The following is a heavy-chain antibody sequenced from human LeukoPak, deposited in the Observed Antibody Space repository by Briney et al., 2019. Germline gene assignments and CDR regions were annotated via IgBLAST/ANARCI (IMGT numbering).Heavy chain of an antibody. D-gene: IGHD5/OR15-5a*01. Sequence: PGGSLRLSCTASGFTFGDYGMSWFRQAPGKGLEWVGFIRSKAYGGTTDYAASVKGRFTISRDDSKSIGYLQMNSLRAEDTAVYYCARDAVSTYGRAFDIWGQGTMVTVSS. CDR3: ARDAVSTYGRAFDI. J-gene: IGHJ3*02. V-gene: IGHV3-49*03. CDR1: GFTFGDYG. CDR2: IRSKAYGGTT.